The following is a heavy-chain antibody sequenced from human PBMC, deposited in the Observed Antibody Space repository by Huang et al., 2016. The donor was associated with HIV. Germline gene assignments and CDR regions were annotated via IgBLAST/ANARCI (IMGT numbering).Heavy chain of an antibody. CDR1: GFTFSCYW. Sequence: EVQLVESGGGLVQPGGSLRLSCAASGFTFSCYWMHWVRQAPGKGVFWVSLINSDGSSSGYADAVKGRFTISRDNAKNTLYLQMNSLRAEYTAVYYCVSDPRIQSWLNYFDYWGQGTLVSVSS. V-gene: IGHV3-74*01. CDR3: VSDPRIQSWLNYFDY. CDR2: INSDGSSS. D-gene: IGHD3-22*01. J-gene: IGHJ4*02.